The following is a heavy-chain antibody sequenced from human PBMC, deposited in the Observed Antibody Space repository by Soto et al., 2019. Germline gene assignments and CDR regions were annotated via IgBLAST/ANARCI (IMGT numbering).Heavy chain of an antibody. CDR3: ARGRYGDY. CDR2: ISAHNGNT. J-gene: IGHJ4*01. Sequence: QVHLVQSGAEVKKPGASVKVSCKGSGYAFTTYGITWVRQAPGQGLEWMGWISAHNGNTNYAQKLQGRVTVTRDTSTSTAYMELRSPRSDDTAVYYCARGRYGDYWGHGALVTVSS. V-gene: IGHV1-18*01. CDR1: GYAFTTYG. D-gene: IGHD1-1*01.